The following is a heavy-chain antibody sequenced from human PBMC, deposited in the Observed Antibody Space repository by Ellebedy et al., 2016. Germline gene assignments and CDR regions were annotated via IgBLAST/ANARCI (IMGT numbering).Heavy chain of an antibody. D-gene: IGHD6-13*01. CDR1: GGSISSGGYY. V-gene: IGHV4-39*07. CDR3: ARGPPVKGSSWYYY. Sequence: SETLSLTXTVSGGSISSGGYYWSWIRQPPGKGLEWIGEINHSGSTNYNPSLKSRVTISVDTSKNQFSLKLSSVTAADTAVYYCARGPPVKGSSWYYYWGQGTLVTVSS. CDR2: INHSGST. J-gene: IGHJ4*02.